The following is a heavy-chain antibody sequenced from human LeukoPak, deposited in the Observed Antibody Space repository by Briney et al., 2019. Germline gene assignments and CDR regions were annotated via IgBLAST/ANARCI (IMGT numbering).Heavy chain of an antibody. CDR1: GYTFTGYY. CDR3: ARAPGAFDI. CDR2: INPNSGGT. D-gene: IGHD7-27*01. J-gene: IGHJ3*02. V-gene: IGHV1-2*02. Sequence: ASVKVSCKASGYTFTGYYMHWVRQAPGQGLEWMGSINPNSGGTYYIQKFQGRVTMTRDTSISTAYMELSRLRPGDTAVYYCARAPGAFDIWGQGTMVTVSS.